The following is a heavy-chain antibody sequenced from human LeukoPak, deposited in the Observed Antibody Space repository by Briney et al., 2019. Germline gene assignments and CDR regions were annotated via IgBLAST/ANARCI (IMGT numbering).Heavy chain of an antibody. Sequence: GESLKISCKGCGYSFTTYWIAWVRQMPGKGLEWMGIIYPGDSDTRYSPSFQGQVTISADKSISTAYLQWSSLKASDTAMYYCARTGYDIFTGRRQYMDVWGKGTTVTVSS. CDR2: IYPGDSDT. J-gene: IGHJ6*03. CDR3: ARTGYDIFTGRRQYMDV. CDR1: GYSFTTYW. V-gene: IGHV5-51*01. D-gene: IGHD3-9*01.